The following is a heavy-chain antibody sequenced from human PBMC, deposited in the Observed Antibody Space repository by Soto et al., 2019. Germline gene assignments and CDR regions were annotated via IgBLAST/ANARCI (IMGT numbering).Heavy chain of an antibody. V-gene: IGHV3-7*01. CDR1: GFTFSSYW. D-gene: IGHD6-19*01. Sequence: GGSLRLSCAASGFTFSSYWMSWVRQAPGKGLEWVANIKQDGSEKYYVDSVKGRFTISRDNAKNSLYLQMNSLRAEDTAVYYCARASSGWYISFDYWGQGTLVTVSS. J-gene: IGHJ4*02. CDR3: ARASSGWYISFDY. CDR2: IKQDGSEK.